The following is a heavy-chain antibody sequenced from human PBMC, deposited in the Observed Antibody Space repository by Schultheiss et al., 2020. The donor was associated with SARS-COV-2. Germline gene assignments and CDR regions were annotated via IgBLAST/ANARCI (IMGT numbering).Heavy chain of an antibody. Sequence: GESLKISCAASGFTFSKYGMHWARQAPGKGLEWVAVIWYDGSNKYYADSVKGRFTISRDNSKNTLYLQMNSLRAEDTAVYYCAKDLVGFGEDDDYWGQGTLVTVSS. CDR2: IWYDGSNK. V-gene: IGHV3-33*06. D-gene: IGHD3-10*01. CDR1: GFTFSKYG. CDR3: AKDLVGFGEDDDY. J-gene: IGHJ4*02.